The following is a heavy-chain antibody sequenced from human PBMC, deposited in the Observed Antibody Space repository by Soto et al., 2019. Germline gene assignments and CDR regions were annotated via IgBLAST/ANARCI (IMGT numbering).Heavy chain of an antibody. CDR1: GGTFSSYT. CDR2: IIPILGIA. Sequence: ASVKVSCKASGGTFSSYTISWVRQAPGQGLEWMGRIIPILGIANYAQKFQGRVTITADKSTSTAYMELSSLRSEDTAVYYCARDDSYDLWSGSQEYYMDVWGKGTTVTVSS. V-gene: IGHV1-69*04. J-gene: IGHJ6*03. D-gene: IGHD3-3*01. CDR3: ARDDSYDLWSGSQEYYMDV.